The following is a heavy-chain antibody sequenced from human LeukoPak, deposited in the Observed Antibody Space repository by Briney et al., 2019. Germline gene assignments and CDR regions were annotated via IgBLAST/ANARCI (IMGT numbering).Heavy chain of an antibody. CDR1: GGSFSGSD. Sequence: SETLSLTFAIYGGSFSGSDWGWIRQPPGKGLEWVGEINHSGRTNYNPSLNSRVTISVDTSKQQFPLKLRSVTAADPAVYYCARLNYGGNSEIDNWGQGTLVTVSS. CDR2: INHSGRT. J-gene: IGHJ4*02. D-gene: IGHD4-23*01. V-gene: IGHV4-34*01. CDR3: ARLNYGGNSEIDN.